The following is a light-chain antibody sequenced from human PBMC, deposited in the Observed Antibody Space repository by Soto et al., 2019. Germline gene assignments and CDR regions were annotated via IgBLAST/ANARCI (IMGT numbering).Light chain of an antibody. CDR1: SANIGNNY. J-gene: IGLJ2*01. Sequence: QAVLTQPPSASGIPGQRVTISCSGRSANIGNNYVCWYQQLPGTAPKLLIQRNNQRPSGVPARFSGSKSGTSASLAISGLRSEDEADYYCGGWDDSLSGPVFGGGTKLTVL. V-gene: IGLV1-47*01. CDR3: GGWDDSLSGPV. CDR2: RNN.